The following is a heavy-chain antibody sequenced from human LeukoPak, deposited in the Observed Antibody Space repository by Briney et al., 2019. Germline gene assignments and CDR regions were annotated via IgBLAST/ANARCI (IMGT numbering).Heavy chain of an antibody. J-gene: IGHJ3*02. V-gene: IGHV4-34*01. CDR1: GGSFSGYY. CDR3: ARGRGYSSGWYTRTVAFDI. CDR2: INHSGST. Sequence: SETLSLTCAVYGGSFSGYYWSWIRQPPGKGLEWIGEINHSGSTNYNPSLKSRVTISVDTSKNQFSLKLSSVTAADTALYYCARGRGYSSGWYTRTVAFDIWGQGTMVTVSS. D-gene: IGHD6-19*01.